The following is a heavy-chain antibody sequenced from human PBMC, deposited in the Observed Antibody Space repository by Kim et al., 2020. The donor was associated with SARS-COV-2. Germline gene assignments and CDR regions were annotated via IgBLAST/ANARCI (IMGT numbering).Heavy chain of an antibody. CDR3: AKDPGPNLGFDY. Sequence: GGSLRLSCAASGFTFSSYAMHWVRQAPGKGLEWVAVIWYDGSNKYYADSVKGRFTISRDNSKNTLYLQMNSLRAEDTAVYYCAKDPGPNLGFDYWGQGTLVTVSS. CDR2: IWYDGSNK. CDR1: GFTFSSYA. J-gene: IGHJ4*02. D-gene: IGHD1-1*01. V-gene: IGHV3-33*06.